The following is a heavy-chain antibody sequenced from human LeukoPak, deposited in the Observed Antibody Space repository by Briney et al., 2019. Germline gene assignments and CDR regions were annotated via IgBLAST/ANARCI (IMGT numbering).Heavy chain of an antibody. CDR2: IYTSGST. CDR3: AREAQYGSGWYEDY. D-gene: IGHD6-19*01. Sequence: SETLSLTCTVSGGSISSYYWSWIRQPAGKGLEWIGRIYTSGSTNYNPSLQSRVTLSLDTSKNRFSLKLSSVTAADTAVYYCAREAQYGSGWYEDYWGQGTLVTVSS. J-gene: IGHJ4*02. CDR1: GGSISSYY. V-gene: IGHV4-4*07.